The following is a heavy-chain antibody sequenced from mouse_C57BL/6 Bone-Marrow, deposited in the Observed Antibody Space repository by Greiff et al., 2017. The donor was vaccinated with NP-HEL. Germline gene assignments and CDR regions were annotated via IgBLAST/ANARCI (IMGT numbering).Heavy chain of an antibody. CDR2: INPSTGGT. V-gene: IGHV1-42*01. Sequence: EVQVVESGPELVKPGASVKISCKASGYSFTGYYMNWVKQSPEKSLEWIGEINPSTGGTTYNQKFKAKATLTVDKSSSTAYMQLKSLTSEDSAVYYCARGMDYDGYFDVWGTGTTVTVSS. CDR3: ARGMDYDGYFDV. D-gene: IGHD2-4*01. CDR1: GYSFTGYY. J-gene: IGHJ1*03.